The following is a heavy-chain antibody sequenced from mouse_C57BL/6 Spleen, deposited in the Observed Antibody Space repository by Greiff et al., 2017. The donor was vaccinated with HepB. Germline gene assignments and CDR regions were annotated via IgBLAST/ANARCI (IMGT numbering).Heavy chain of an antibody. Sequence: QVQLQQPGAELVKPGASVKLSCKASGYTFTSYWMQWVKQRPGQGLEWIGEIDPSDSYTNYNQKFKGKATLTVDTSSSTAYMQLSSLTSEDSAVYYCARRRDGPFDYWGQGTTLTVSS. V-gene: IGHV1-50*01. CDR3: ARRRDGPFDY. CDR2: IDPSDSYT. D-gene: IGHD2-3*01. J-gene: IGHJ2*01. CDR1: GYTFTSYW.